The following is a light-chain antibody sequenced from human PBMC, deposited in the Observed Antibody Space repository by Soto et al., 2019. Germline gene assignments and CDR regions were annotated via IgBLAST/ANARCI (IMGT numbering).Light chain of an antibody. J-gene: IGLJ1*01. CDR2: DVS. CDR1: SSDVGAYNY. Sequence: QSALTQPASVSGSPGQSSTISCTGTSSDVGAYNYVSWYQQHPGKAPKVLIYDVSNRPSGVSNRFSGSKSGNTASLTISGLQAEDEADYYCKSYTGGSTLFVFGTG. V-gene: IGLV2-14*03. CDR3: KSYTGGSTLFV.